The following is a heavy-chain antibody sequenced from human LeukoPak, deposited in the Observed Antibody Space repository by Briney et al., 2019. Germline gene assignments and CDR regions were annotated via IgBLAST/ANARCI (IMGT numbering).Heavy chain of an antibody. Sequence: GGSLRLSCAASGFTFSTYAMHWVRQAPGKGLEWGAVIWSDSTNKYYADSVRGRFTISRDNSKNTLYLQMSSLRAEDTAVYYCARDRLTTVTTFHFDYWGQGTLVTVSS. D-gene: IGHD4-17*01. V-gene: IGHV3-33*01. J-gene: IGHJ4*02. CDR2: IWSDSTNK. CDR3: ARDRLTTVTTFHFDY. CDR1: GFTFSTYA.